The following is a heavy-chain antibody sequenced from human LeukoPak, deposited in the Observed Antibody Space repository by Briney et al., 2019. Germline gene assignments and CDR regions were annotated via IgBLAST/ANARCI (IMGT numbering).Heavy chain of an antibody. J-gene: IGHJ4*02. CDR2: IIPIFGTA. CDR3: ARDNYIPVFGVVIKGSFDY. D-gene: IGHD3-3*01. V-gene: IGHV1-69*05. Sequence: GASVKVSCKASGGTFSSYAISWVRQAPGQGLEWMGGIIPIFGTANYAQKFQGRVTMTRDTSTSTVYMELSSLRSEDTAVYYCARDNYIPVFGVVIKGSFDYWGQGTLVTVSS. CDR1: GGTFSSYA.